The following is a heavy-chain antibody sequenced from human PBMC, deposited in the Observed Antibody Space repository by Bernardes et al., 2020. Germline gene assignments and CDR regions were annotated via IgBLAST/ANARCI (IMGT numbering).Heavy chain of an antibody. D-gene: IGHD3-3*01. Sequence: DTLSLTCAVYGGSFSGYYWSWIRQPPGKGLEWIGEINHSGSTNYNPSLKSLVTISVDTSKNQFSLKLSSVTAADTAVYYCARHDFWSGYFFDYWGQGTLVTVSS. CDR3: ARHDFWSGYFFDY. CDR2: INHSGST. V-gene: IGHV4-34*01. J-gene: IGHJ4*02. CDR1: GGSFSGYY.